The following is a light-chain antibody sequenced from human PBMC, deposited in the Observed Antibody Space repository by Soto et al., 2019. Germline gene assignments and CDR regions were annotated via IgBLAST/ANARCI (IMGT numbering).Light chain of an antibody. CDR2: DAS. CDR1: QHINNW. CDR3: QQYDSFWT. J-gene: IGKJ1*01. V-gene: IGKV1-5*01. Sequence: DIQMTQSPSTLSVSVGDRVTITCRASQHINNWVAWYQQRSGEAPRLLIYDASTLDSGVPSRFSGSGSGTEFTLTISKLRPDDFATYYCQQYDSFWTFGHGTKVEMK.